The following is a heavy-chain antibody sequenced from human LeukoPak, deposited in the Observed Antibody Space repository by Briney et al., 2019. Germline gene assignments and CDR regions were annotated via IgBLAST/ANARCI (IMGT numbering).Heavy chain of an antibody. CDR1: GFTVSSNY. J-gene: IGHJ4*02. CDR3: ARVGDCGRASCYAIDY. V-gene: IGHV3-66*01. Sequence: GGSLRLSCAASGFTVSSNYMSWVRQAPGKGLEWVSIIYSGGSTYYTDSVRGRFIISRDISKNTLYLQMNSLRAEDTAVYYCARVGDCGRASCYAIDYWGQGTLVSVSS. CDR2: IYSGGST. D-gene: IGHD2-2*01.